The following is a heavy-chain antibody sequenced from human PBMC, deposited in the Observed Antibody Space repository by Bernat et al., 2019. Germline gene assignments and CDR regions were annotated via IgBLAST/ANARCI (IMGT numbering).Heavy chain of an antibody. D-gene: IGHD3-22*01. J-gene: IGHJ3*02. Sequence: QLQLQESGPGLVKPSETLSLTCTVSGGSISSSSYYWGWIRQPPGKGLEWIGSIYYSGRTYYNPSLKSRVTISVDTSKNQFSLKLSSVTAADTAVYYCAREPRITMIVVANDAFDIWGQGTMVTVSS. V-gene: IGHV4-39*01. CDR1: GGSISSSSYY. CDR3: AREPRITMIVVANDAFDI. CDR2: IYYSGRT.